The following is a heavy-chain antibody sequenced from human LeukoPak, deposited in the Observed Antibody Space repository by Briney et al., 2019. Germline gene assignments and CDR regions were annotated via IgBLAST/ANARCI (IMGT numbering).Heavy chain of an antibody. CDR3: ARGVRGYDPPYYYSYGMDV. V-gene: IGHV4-39*07. CDR1: GGSISSSSYY. D-gene: IGHD5-12*01. CDR2: IYYSGST. J-gene: IGHJ6*02. Sequence: PSETLSLTCTVSGGSISSSSYYWGWIRQPPGKGLEWIGSIYYSGSTYYNPSLKSRVTISVDTSKNQFSLKLSSVTAADTAVYYCARGVRGYDPPYYYSYGMDVWGQGTTVTVSS.